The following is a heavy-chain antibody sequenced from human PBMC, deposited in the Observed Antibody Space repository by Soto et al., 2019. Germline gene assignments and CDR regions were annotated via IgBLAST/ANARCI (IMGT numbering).Heavy chain of an antibody. CDR2: IYCTGST. D-gene: IGHD4-17*01. CDR3: ARGGARYGDDHIFDY. Sequence: QVHLQESGPGLVKSSQTLSLTCTVSGGSISSGGLYWDWIRQHPGKGLEWIGDIYCTGSTYYNPSLKSRLIISMDTSKNQFSVKLNSVTAADAAVYFCARGGARYGDDHIFDYWGQGTLVTVSS. J-gene: IGHJ4*02. CDR1: GGSISSGGLY. V-gene: IGHV4-31*03.